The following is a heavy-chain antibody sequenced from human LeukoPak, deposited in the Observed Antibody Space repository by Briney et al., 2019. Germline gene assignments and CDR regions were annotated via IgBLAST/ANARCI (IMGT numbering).Heavy chain of an antibody. Sequence: ASVKVSCKASGYTFASYDISWVRQAPGQGLEWMGGFDPEDGETIYAQKFQGRVTMTEDTSASTAYMELSSLRSEDTAVYYCARMGLRTVVTPFDYWGQGTLVTVSS. CDR1: GYTFASYD. J-gene: IGHJ4*02. CDR3: ARMGLRTVVTPFDY. CDR2: FDPEDGET. V-gene: IGHV1-18*01. D-gene: IGHD4-23*01.